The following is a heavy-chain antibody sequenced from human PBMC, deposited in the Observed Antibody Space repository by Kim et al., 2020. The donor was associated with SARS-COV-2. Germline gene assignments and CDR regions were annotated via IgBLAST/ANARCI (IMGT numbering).Heavy chain of an antibody. J-gene: IGHJ4*02. V-gene: IGHV3-66*01. D-gene: IGHD3-22*01. CDR3: ARGSDYYDSNRTCY. Sequence: ADPVKGRLTSSRDNSKNTLYLQMNSLRAEDTAVYYCARGSDYYDSNRTCYWGQGTLVTVSS.